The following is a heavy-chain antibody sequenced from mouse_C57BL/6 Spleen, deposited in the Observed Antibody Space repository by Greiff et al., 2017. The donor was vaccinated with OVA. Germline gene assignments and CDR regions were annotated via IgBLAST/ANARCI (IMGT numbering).Heavy chain of an antibody. Sequence: VKLMESGPGLVAPSQSLSITCTVSGFSLTSYGVSWVRQPPGKGLEWLGVIWGDGSTNYHSALISRLSISKDNSKSQVFLKLNSLQTDDTATYYCAASITTVVETPFAYWGQGTLVTVSA. J-gene: IGHJ3*01. CDR3: AASITTVVETPFAY. CDR1: GFSLTSYG. V-gene: IGHV2-3*01. D-gene: IGHD1-1*01. CDR2: IWGDGST.